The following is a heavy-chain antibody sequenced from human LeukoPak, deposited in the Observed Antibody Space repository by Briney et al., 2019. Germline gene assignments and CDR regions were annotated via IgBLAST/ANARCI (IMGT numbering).Heavy chain of an antibody. V-gene: IGHV5-51*01. J-gene: IGHJ4*02. CDR2: IYPGDSET. CDR1: GHSFTSYW. CDR3: ASIAVPGGNY. D-gene: IGHD6-19*01. Sequence: GESLKISCKDSGHSFTSYWIGWVRQMPGKGLEWMGIIYPGDSETRYSPSFEGQVTISADKSISTAYLQWSRLKASDTAMYYCASIAVPGGNYWGQGTLVTVSS.